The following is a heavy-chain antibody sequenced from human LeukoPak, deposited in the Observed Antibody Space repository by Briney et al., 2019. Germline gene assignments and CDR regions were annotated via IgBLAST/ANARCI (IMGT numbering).Heavy chain of an antibody. V-gene: IGHV4-4*07. CDR3: AGGGPYDFWSGPPLLAYGMDV. CDR2: IYTSGST. J-gene: IGHJ6*02. Sequence: SETLSLTCTVSGGSISSYYWSWIRQPAGKGLEWIGRIYTSGSTNYNPSLKSRVTISVDTSKNQFSLKLSSVTAADTAVYYCAGGGPYDFWSGPPLLAYGMDVWGQGTTVTVSS. D-gene: IGHD3-3*01. CDR1: GGSISSYY.